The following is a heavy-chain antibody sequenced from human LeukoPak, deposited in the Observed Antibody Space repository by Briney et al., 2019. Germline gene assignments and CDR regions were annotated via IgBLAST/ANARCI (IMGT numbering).Heavy chain of an antibody. D-gene: IGHD3-16*02. CDR2: INPNSGGT. V-gene: IGHV1-2*02. Sequence: ASVKVSCKASGYTFTGYYMHWVRQAPGQGLEWMGWINPNSGGTNYAQKFQGRVTMTTDTSTSTAYMELRSLRSDDTAVYYCARVSRYYDYVWGSYHYIFDYWGQGTLVTVSS. CDR1: GYTFTGYY. CDR3: ARVSRYYDYVWGSYHYIFDY. J-gene: IGHJ4*02.